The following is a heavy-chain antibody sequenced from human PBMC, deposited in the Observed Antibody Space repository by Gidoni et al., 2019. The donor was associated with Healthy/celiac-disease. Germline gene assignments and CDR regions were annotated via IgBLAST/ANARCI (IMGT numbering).Heavy chain of an antibody. CDR2: IIPILGIA. D-gene: IGHD2-15*01. Sequence: QVQLVQSGAEVKKPGSSVKVSCKASGGTFSSYAISWVRQAPGQGLEWMGRIIPILGIANYAQKFQGRVTITADKSTSTAYMELSSLRSEDTAVYYCARDKGGYCSGGSCYDCTYWGQGTLVTVSS. J-gene: IGHJ4*02. V-gene: IGHV1-69*04. CDR1: GGTFSSYA. CDR3: ARDKGGYCSGGSCYDCTY.